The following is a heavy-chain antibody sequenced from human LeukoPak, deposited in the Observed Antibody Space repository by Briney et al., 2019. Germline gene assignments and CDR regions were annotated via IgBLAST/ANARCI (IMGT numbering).Heavy chain of an antibody. CDR1: GGSVSSGSYC. Sequence: SETLSLTCTVSGGSVSSGSYCWSWIRQPPGKGLEWIGYIYYSGSTNYNPSLKSRVTISVDTSKNQFSLKLSSVTAADTAVYYCARDPRIASGFDYWGQGTLVTVSS. J-gene: IGHJ4*02. V-gene: IGHV4-61*01. D-gene: IGHD6-13*01. CDR3: ARDPRIASGFDY. CDR2: IYYSGST.